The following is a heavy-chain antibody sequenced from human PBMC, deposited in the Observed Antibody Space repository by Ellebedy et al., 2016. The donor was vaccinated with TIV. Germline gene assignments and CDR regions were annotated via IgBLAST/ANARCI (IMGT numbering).Heavy chain of an antibody. CDR3: ARDPGYGGTHGFDI. J-gene: IGHJ3*02. CDR2: IIPIFGTA. Sequence: ASVKVSXKASRGTFSSYDISWVRQAPGQGLEWMGGIIPIFGTANYAQKFQGRVTITADKSTSTAYMELTSLRSEDTAVDYCARDPGYGGTHGFDIWGQGTMVTVSS. CDR1: RGTFSSYD. D-gene: IGHD4-23*01. V-gene: IGHV1-69*06.